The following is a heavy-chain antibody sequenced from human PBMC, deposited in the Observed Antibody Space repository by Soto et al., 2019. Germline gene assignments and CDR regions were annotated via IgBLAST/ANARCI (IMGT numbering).Heavy chain of an antibody. D-gene: IGHD2-15*01. CDR1: GYTFATYW. CDR3: ARRCDPSVGLCYPAFDY. CDR2: IYPGRATA. V-gene: IGHV5-51*01. Sequence: EVQLVQSGAEVKKPGESLKISCKGSGYTFATYWIGWVRQMPGKGLEWMGIIYPGRATAIYSPSFQGQVTISADKSISAAYLQWSRMKVSDTAIYYCARRCDPSVGLCYPAFDYWGQGTLVTVSS. J-gene: IGHJ4*02.